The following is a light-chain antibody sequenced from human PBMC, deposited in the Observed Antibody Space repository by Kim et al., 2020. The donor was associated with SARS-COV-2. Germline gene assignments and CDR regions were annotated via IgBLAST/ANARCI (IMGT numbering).Light chain of an antibody. Sequence: YELTQPPSVSVSPGQTARITCSGDALPKQYAYWYQQKPGQAPVLVIYKDSERPSGIPERFSGSSSGTTVTLTISGVQAEDEADYYCQSADSSGTQRVFGGGTQLTVL. CDR3: QSADSSGTQRV. CDR2: KDS. V-gene: IGLV3-25*03. CDR1: ALPKQY. J-gene: IGLJ3*02.